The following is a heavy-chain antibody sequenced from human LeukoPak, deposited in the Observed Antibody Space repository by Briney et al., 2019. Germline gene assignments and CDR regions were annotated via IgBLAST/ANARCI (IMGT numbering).Heavy chain of an antibody. CDR2: IYYSGST. CDR3: AREDDWNQLFDY. D-gene: IGHD1-1*01. J-gene: IGHJ4*02. V-gene: IGHV4-59*01. Sequence: KTSQTLSLTCTVSGGSISSYYWSWIRQPPGKGLEWIGYIYYSGSTNYNPSLKRRVTISVDTSKSQFSLKLSSVTAADTAVYYCAREDDWNQLFDYWGQGTLVTVSS. CDR1: GGSISSYY.